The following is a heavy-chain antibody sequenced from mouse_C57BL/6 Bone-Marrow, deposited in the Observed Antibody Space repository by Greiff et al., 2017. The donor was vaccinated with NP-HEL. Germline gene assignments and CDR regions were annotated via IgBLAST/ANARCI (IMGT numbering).Heavy chain of an antibody. CDR1: GYTFTSYW. CDR3: ARGGWYYWYFDV. J-gene: IGHJ1*03. Sequence: VQLQQPGAELVKPGASVKLSCKASGYTFTSYWMQWVKQRPGQGLEWIGEIDPSDSYTNYNQKFKGKATLTVDTSSSTAYMQLSSLTSEDSAVYYCARGGWYYWYFDVWGTGTTVTVSS. V-gene: IGHV1-50*01. D-gene: IGHD2-1*01. CDR2: IDPSDSYT.